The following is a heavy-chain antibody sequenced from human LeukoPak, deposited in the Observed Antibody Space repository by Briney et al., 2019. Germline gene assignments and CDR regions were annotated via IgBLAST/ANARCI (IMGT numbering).Heavy chain of an antibody. J-gene: IGHJ4*02. CDR2: IFHSGSA. CDR3: ARMVNSSGYPRIDY. V-gene: IGHV4-4*02. CDR1: GGSISSSNW. Sequence: SETLSLTCTVSGGSISSSNWWGWVRQSPGKGLEWIGQIFHSGSANYNPSLKSRVTISVDTSKNQFSLKLSSVTAADTAVYYCARMVNSSGYPRIDYWGQGTLVTVSS. D-gene: IGHD3-22*01.